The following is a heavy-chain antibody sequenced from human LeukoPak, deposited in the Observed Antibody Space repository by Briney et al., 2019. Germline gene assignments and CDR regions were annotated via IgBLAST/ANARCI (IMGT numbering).Heavy chain of an antibody. CDR2: IKQDGSEK. V-gene: IGHV3-7*01. CDR1: GFTFSTYA. D-gene: IGHD3-3*01. J-gene: IGHJ6*03. CDR3: ARDNGVVHGVYYMDV. Sequence: PGGSLRLSCAVSGFTFSTYAMSWVRQAAGKGLEWVADIKQDGSEKLYVKSVRGRFTISRDNANMSLFLQMNSLRAEDTAVYYCARDNGVVHGVYYMDVWGKGTTVTVS.